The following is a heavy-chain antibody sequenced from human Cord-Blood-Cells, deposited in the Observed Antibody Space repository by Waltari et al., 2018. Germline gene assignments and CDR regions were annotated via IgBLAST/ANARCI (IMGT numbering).Heavy chain of an antibody. CDR3: ARKYCSSTSCYDAFDI. CDR1: GFTFSSYS. CDR2: ISSSSSTI. V-gene: IGHV3-48*01. J-gene: IGHJ3*02. Sequence: EVQLVESGGGLVQTGGSLRLSCAASGFTFSSYSMNWVRQAPGKGLEWVSYISSSSSTIYYADSVKGRFTISRDNAKNSLYLQMNSLRAEDTAVYYCARKYCSSTSCYDAFDIWGQGTMVTVSS. D-gene: IGHD2-2*01.